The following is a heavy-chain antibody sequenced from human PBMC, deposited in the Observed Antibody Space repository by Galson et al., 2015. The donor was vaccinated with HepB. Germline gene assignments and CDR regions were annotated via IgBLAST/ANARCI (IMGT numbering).Heavy chain of an antibody. D-gene: IGHD6-13*01. CDR3: AKDREAGDYYYYGMDV. CDR1: GFTFSSYG. CDR2: IRYDGSNK. J-gene: IGHJ6*02. V-gene: IGHV3-30*02. Sequence: SLRLSCAASGFTFSSYGMHWVRQAPGKGLEWVAFIRYDGSNKYYADSVKGRFTISRDNSKNTLYLQMNSLRAEDTAVYYCAKDREAGDYYYYGMDVWGQGTTVTVSS.